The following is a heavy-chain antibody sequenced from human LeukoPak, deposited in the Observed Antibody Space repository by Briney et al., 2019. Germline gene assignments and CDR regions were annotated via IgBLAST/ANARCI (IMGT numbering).Heavy chain of an antibody. CDR3: ARGSPLSYSGNPPRAFDT. CDR1: GYTLSSFG. J-gene: IGHJ3*02. V-gene: IGHV1-18*01. CDR2: ISTYNGDT. Sequence: ASVKVSCKASGYTLSSFGISWARQAPGQGLECMGWISTYNGDTNYVQKLQDRVRMTTDASTNTAYLELRSLSSDDTAVYYCARGSPLSYSGNPPRAFDTWGQGTTVIVSS. D-gene: IGHD4-23*01.